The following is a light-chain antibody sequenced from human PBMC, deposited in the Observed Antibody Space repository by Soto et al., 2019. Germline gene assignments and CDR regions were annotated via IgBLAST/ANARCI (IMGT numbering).Light chain of an antibody. CDR3: SSYTSSSTNV. J-gene: IGLJ1*01. Sequence: QYALTQPASVSGSPGQSITISCTGTSSDVGGYNFVSWYQHHPGKAPKLMIFEVNKRPSGVSNRFSGSKSGNTASLTISGLQAEDEADYYCSSYTSSSTNVFGTGTKVTVL. V-gene: IGLV2-14*01. CDR2: EVN. CDR1: SSDVGGYNF.